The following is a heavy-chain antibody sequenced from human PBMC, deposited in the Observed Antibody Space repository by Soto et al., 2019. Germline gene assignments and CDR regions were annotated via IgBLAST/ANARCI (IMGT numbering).Heavy chain of an antibody. CDR3: ASRLLYSSSSHFDY. CDR1: GGSISSYY. CDR2: IYYSGST. V-gene: IGHV4-59*08. Sequence: PSETLSLTCTVSGGSISSYYWSWIRQPPGKGLEWIGYIYYSGSTNYNPSLKSRVTISVDTSKNQFSLKLSSVTAADTAVYYCASRLLYSSSSHFDYWGQGTLVTVSS. J-gene: IGHJ4*02. D-gene: IGHD6-6*01.